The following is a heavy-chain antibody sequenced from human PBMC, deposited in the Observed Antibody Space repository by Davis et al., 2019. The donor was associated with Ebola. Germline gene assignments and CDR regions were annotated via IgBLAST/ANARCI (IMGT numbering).Heavy chain of an antibody. CDR2: IYHSGST. CDR3: ARSMITFGGVIN. V-gene: IGHV4-31*03. D-gene: IGHD3-16*01. J-gene: IGHJ4*02. CDR1: GGSISSGGYY. Sequence: SETLSLTCTVSGGSISSGGYYWSWIRQHPGKGLEWIGYIYHSGSTNYNPSLKSRVTISVDKSKNQFSLKLSSVTAADTAVYYCARSMITFGGVINWGQGTLVTVSS.